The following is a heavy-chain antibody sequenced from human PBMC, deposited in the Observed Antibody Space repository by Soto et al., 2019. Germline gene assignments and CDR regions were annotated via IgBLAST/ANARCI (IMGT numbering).Heavy chain of an antibody. CDR2: ISGSGGST. J-gene: IGHJ4*02. Sequence: GGSLRLSCAASGFTFSSYAMSWVRQAPGKGLEWVSAISGSGGSTYYADSVKGRFTISRDNSKNTLYLQMNSLRAEDTAVYYCAKLTGARGYSSSWPYYFDYWGQGTLVTVSS. CDR1: GFTFSSYA. CDR3: AKLTGARGYSSSWPYYFDY. V-gene: IGHV3-23*01. D-gene: IGHD6-13*01.